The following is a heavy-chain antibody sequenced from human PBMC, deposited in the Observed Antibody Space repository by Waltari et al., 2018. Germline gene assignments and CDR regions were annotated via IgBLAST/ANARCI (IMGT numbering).Heavy chain of an antibody. Sequence: QVQLQESGPGLVKPSETLSLTCTVSGGSISSHYWSWIRQPPGKGLEWIGYIYYSGSTNYNPSLKSRVTISVDTSKNQFSLKLSSVTAADTAVYYCATGPYYDFRFDYWGQGTLVTVSS. CDR2: IYYSGST. V-gene: IGHV4-59*11. D-gene: IGHD3-3*01. CDR3: ATGPYYDFRFDY. J-gene: IGHJ4*02. CDR1: GGSISSHY.